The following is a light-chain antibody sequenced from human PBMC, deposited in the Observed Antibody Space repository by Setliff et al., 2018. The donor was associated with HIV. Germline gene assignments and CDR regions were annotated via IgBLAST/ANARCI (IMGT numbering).Light chain of an antibody. Sequence: QSVLTQPASVSGSPGQSIPISCTGTRSDVGGYNYVSWYQQHPGKAPKLRIYHVNKRPSGFSHRFSGSKSGNTASLTIAGLQAEDEADYYCSSYTTSTFDVVFGGGTKVTVL. J-gene: IGLJ2*01. V-gene: IGLV2-14*01. CDR1: RSDVGGYNY. CDR2: HVN. CDR3: SSYTTSTFDVV.